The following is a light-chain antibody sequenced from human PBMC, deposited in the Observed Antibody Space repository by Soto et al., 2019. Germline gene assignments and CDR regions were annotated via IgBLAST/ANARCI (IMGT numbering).Light chain of an antibody. CDR1: QSVSSN. CDR2: GAS. V-gene: IGKV3D-15*01. Sequence: EIVMTQSPATPSLSPGERATLSCRASQSVSSNLAWYQQKPGQAPRLLIYGASTRATGIPARFSGSGSGTEFTLTISSLQSEDFAVYYCQQYNNWPRTFGGGTKVDI. CDR3: QQYNNWPRT. J-gene: IGKJ4*01.